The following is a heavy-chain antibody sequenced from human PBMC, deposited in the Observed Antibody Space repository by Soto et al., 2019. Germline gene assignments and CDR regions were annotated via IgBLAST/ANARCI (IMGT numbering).Heavy chain of an antibody. Sequence: ELQLLESGGGFVQPGGSLRLSCTASGFGLSTYAISWVRQAPGKGLEWVSVISANSGNTDYADSVKGLFTISRDKSENTVFLQMNRLRAEDTAVYYCALPSCGGDCYSPFDYWGQGTLVTVSS. CDR2: ISANSGNT. CDR3: ALPSCGGDCYSPFDY. CDR1: GFGLSTYA. J-gene: IGHJ4*02. D-gene: IGHD2-21*02. V-gene: IGHV3-23*01.